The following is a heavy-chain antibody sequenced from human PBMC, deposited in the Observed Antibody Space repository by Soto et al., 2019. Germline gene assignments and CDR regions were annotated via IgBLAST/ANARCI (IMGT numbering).Heavy chain of an antibody. D-gene: IGHD3-22*01. J-gene: IGHJ3*02. Sequence: LRLSCAASGFTFSSYDMHWVRQATGKGLEWVSAIGTAGDTYYPGSVKGRFTISRENAKNSLYLQMNSLRAGDTAVYYCARGEYYYDSSGYYLDAFDIWGQGTMVNVSS. CDR1: GFTFSSYD. V-gene: IGHV3-13*04. CDR2: IGTAGDT. CDR3: ARGEYYYDSSGYYLDAFDI.